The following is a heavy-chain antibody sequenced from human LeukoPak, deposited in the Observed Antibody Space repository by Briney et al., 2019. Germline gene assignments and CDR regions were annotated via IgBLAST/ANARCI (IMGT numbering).Heavy chain of an antibody. CDR1: GYTFADYY. Sequence: ASVKVSCKASGYTFADYYIHWVRQAPGQGLEWMGWINPKNRGTKYAQKFQGRVTMTLDTSITTLYMELNRLTSDDTAVYYCARDGDRSSLNAFDVWGQGTLVTVSS. D-gene: IGHD3-3*01. J-gene: IGHJ3*01. V-gene: IGHV1-2*02. CDR2: INPKNRGT. CDR3: ARDGDRSSLNAFDV.